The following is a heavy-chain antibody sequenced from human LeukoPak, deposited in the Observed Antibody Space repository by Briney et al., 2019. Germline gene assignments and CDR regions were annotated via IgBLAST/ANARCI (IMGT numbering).Heavy chain of an antibody. CDR2: VIRSSSTI. CDR1: GFTFSNYS. V-gene: IGHV3-48*01. Sequence: QSGGSLRLSCAASGFTFSNYSMNWVRQAPGKGLEWVSYVIRSSSTIYYADSVKGRFTISRDNAKNSLYLQMNSLRAEDTAVYYCARAKRNGFDIWGQGTMVTVSS. J-gene: IGHJ3*02. CDR3: ARAKRNGFDI.